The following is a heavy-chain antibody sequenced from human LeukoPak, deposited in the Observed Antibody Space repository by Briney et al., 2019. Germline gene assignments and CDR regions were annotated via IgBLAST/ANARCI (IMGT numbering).Heavy chain of an antibody. J-gene: IGHJ6*02. CDR1: GYTFTSYA. Sequence: ASVKVSCKASGYTFTSYAMHWVRQAPGQRLEWMGWINAGNGNTKYSQKFQGRVTITRDTSASTAYMELSSLRSDDTAVYYCARGGPTTGTTLWVGYYYYGMDVWGQGTTVTVSS. V-gene: IGHV1-3*01. CDR3: ARGGPTTGTTLWVGYYYYGMDV. D-gene: IGHD1-1*01. CDR2: INAGNGNT.